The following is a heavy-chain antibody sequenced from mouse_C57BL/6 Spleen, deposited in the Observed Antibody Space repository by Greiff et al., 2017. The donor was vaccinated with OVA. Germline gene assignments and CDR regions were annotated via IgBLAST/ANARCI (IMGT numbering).Heavy chain of an antibody. CDR1: GYTFTDYY. D-gene: IGHD1-1*01. J-gene: IGHJ2*01. V-gene: IGHV1-26*01. CDR3: ARFTTVVEGFDY. CDR2: INPNNGGT. Sequence: EVQLQQSGPELVKPGASVKISCKASGYTFTDYYMNWVKQSHGKSLEWIGDINPNNGGTSYNQKFKGKATLTVDKSSSTAYMELRSLTSEDSAVYYCARFTTVVEGFDYWGQGTTLTVSS.